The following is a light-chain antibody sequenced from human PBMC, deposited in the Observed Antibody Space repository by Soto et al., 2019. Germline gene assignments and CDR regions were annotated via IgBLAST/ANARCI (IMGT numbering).Light chain of an antibody. J-gene: IGKJ1*01. CDR2: DAS. CDR1: QSIRST. CDR3: QQYNNWPRT. Sequence: ETVITQPPATLSVSRGERATLSCRASQSIRSTLAWFQQKPGQAPRLLIYDASTRATGIPARFSGSGSGTEFTLTISSLQSEDFAVYYCQQYNNWPRTLGQGTKVDIK. V-gene: IGKV3-15*01.